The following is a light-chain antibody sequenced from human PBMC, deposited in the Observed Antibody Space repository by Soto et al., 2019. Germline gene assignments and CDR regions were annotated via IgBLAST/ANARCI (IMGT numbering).Light chain of an antibody. V-gene: IGLV2-14*03. Sequence: QSALTQPASVSGSPGQSITISCSGTSSDVGVYNYVSWYQHHPGKAPQLIIFDVNNRPSGISSRFTGSKSGTTASLTISGLHAEDEADYFCTSYTVNTLLAFGTGTKLTVL. J-gene: IGLJ1*01. CDR3: TSYTVNTLLA. CDR1: SSDVGVYNY. CDR2: DVN.